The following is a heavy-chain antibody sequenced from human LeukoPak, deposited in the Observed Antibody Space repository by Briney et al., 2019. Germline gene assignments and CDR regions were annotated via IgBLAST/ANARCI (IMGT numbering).Heavy chain of an antibody. D-gene: IGHD6-19*01. J-gene: IGHJ4*02. CDR1: GDTFSSYA. Sequence: SVTVSCKASGDTFSSYAISWVRQAPGQGLEWMGGIIPIFGTANYAQKFQGRVTITADESTSTAYMELSSLRSEDTAVYYCARGRMAGTYVFDYWGQGTLVTVSS. V-gene: IGHV1-69*13. CDR2: IIPIFGTA. CDR3: ARGRMAGTYVFDY.